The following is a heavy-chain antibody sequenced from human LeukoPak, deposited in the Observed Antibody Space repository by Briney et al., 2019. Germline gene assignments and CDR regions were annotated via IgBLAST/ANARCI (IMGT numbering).Heavy chain of an antibody. CDR3: ARGPHERSGYPDD. Sequence: GASVKVSCEASGYTFTNYAIHWVRQAPGQRLEWMGWINPNSGGTNYAQKFQGWVTMTRDTSISTAYMELSRLRSDDTAVYYCARGPHERSGYPDDWGQGTLVTVSS. D-gene: IGHD3-22*01. V-gene: IGHV1-2*04. CDR2: INPNSGGT. J-gene: IGHJ4*02. CDR1: GYTFTNYA.